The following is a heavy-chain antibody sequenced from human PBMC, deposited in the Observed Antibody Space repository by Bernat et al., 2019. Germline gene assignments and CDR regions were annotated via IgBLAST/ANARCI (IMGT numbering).Heavy chain of an antibody. CDR1: GFTFGNYG. Sequence: QVQLVESGGGVVQPGRSLRLSCVASGFTFGNYGMHWVRQAPGKGLEWVAMIWYDASEKQDADSVKGRFTISRDNSKNTLYLQMNSLRVEDTAVYYCARDGVESSGWYGTNYYYYYMDVWGKGTTVTVSS. J-gene: IGHJ6*03. V-gene: IGHV3-33*01. CDR3: ARDGVESSGWYGTNYYYYYMDV. D-gene: IGHD6-19*01. CDR2: IWYDASEK.